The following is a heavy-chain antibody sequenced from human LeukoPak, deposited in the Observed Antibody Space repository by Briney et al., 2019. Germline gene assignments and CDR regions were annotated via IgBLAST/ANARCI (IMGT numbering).Heavy chain of an antibody. CDR2: IYTSGST. V-gene: IGHV4-4*07. Sequence: SETLSLTCTVSDDSISDYYRGWIRQPAGKGLEWIGRIYTSGSTNYNPSLKSRVTMSVDTSKNQFSLKLSSVTAADTAVYYCARNRVVGAPNFDYWGQGTLVTVFS. D-gene: IGHD1-26*01. CDR1: DDSISDYY. CDR3: ARNRVVGAPNFDY. J-gene: IGHJ4*02.